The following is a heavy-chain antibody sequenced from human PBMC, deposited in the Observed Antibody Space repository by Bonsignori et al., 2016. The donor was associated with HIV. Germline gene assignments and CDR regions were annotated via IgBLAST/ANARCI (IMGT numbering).Heavy chain of an antibody. Sequence: ASVKVSCKASGYTFTSYGISWVRQAPGQGLEWMGWISAYNGNTNYAQKLQGRVTMTTDTSTSTAYMELRSLRSDDTAVYYCARDTLLQWPLPTHYMDVWGKGTTVTVSS. CDR3: ARDTLLQWPLPTHYMDV. V-gene: IGHV1-18*01. CDR1: GYTFTSYG. D-gene: IGHD6-19*01. J-gene: IGHJ6*03. CDR2: ISAYNGNT.